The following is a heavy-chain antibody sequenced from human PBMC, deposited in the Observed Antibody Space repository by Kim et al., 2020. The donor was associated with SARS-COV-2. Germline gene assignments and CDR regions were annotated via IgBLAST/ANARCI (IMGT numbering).Heavy chain of an antibody. V-gene: IGHV3-23*01. CDR3: VKRGYTGTWPAPH. J-gene: IGHJ4*02. Sequence: YADSVTGRFTVSRDNSENTLYRQMNGLRADDTAIYYCVKRGYTGTWPAPHWGQGILVTVSS. D-gene: IGHD2-2*02.